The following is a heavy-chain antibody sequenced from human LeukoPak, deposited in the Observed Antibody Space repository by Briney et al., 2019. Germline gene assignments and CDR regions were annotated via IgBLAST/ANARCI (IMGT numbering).Heavy chain of an antibody. CDR2: IYYSGST. D-gene: IGHD3-16*01. Sequence: SETLSLTCTVSGGSISGTSYYWGWIRQPPGTGLEWIGSIYYSGSTYYNPSLKSRVTISVDTSKNQFSLQLNSVTPEDTAVYYCARGGWGEVFDYWGQGTLVTVSS. J-gene: IGHJ4*02. CDR1: GGSISGTSYY. V-gene: IGHV4-39*07. CDR3: ARGGWGEVFDY.